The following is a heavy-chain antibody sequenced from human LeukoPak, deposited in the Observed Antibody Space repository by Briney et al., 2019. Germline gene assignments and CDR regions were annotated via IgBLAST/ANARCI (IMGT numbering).Heavy chain of an antibody. CDR1: GFTFSSTW. Sequence: GGSLRLSCAASGFTFSSTWMHWFRQAPGKGPVWVSRIHSDGSSTIYADSVKGRFTISRDNAKNSLYLQMNSLRAEDTAVYYCARATVLLWFGERAGPDYWGQGTLVTVSS. CDR2: IHSDGSST. CDR3: ARATVLLWFGERAGPDY. J-gene: IGHJ4*02. V-gene: IGHV3-74*01. D-gene: IGHD3-10*01.